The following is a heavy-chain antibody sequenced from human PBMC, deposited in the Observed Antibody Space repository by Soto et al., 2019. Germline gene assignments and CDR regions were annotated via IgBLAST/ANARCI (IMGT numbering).Heavy chain of an antibody. J-gene: IGHJ3*02. CDR2: ISSSGSTI. CDR1: GFTFSSYE. Sequence: GGSLRLSCAAPGFTFSSYEMNWVRQAPGKGLEWVSYISSSGSTIYYADSVKGRFTISRDNAKNSLYLQMNSLRAEDTAVYYCASTVIAARYDAFDIWGQGTMVTVSS. CDR3: ASTVIAARYDAFDI. D-gene: IGHD6-6*01. V-gene: IGHV3-48*03.